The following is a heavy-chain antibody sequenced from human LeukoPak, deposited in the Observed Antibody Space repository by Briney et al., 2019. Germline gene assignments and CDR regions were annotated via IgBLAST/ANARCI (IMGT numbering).Heavy chain of an antibody. D-gene: IGHD1-7*01. CDR1: GFTVSNNY. J-gene: IGHJ4*02. CDR2: IYSGGST. CDR3: TRGYRSGTMNPFFDY. V-gene: IGHV3-53*01. Sequence: GGSLRLSSAAYGFTVSNNYVSWLRQAPGKGLEWVSVIYSGGSTYYADSVKGRFTISRDNSKNTLYLQMNSLRAEDTAVYYCTRGYRSGTMNPFFDYWGQGALVTVSS.